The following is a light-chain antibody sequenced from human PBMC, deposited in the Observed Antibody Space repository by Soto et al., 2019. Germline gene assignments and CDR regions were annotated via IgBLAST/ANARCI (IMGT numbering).Light chain of an antibody. J-gene: IGKJ5*01. CDR1: QSIANY. CDR2: GAS. V-gene: IGKV3-11*01. CDR3: QQRNDWPRNS. Sequence: EIVLTQSPDTSSLSPGERATLSCRASQSIANYVAWYHQRPGQAPRLVIYGASNRATDIPARFTGSGSGTDFTLTISSLEAEDSGVYYCQQRNDWPRNSFGHGTRVEIK.